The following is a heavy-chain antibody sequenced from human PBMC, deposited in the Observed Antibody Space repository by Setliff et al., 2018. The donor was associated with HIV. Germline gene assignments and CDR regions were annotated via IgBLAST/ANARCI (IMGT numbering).Heavy chain of an antibody. CDR1: GDSITRSTYY. J-gene: IGHJ4*02. Sequence: SETLSLTCTVSGDSITRSTYYWGWIRQPPGKGLQWIGSIHYTGNTYSNPSLKSRVTISVDASKNQISLKLTSVTAADTAIYFCARETDGIDYWGQGSLVTVSS. D-gene: IGHD1-1*01. V-gene: IGHV4-39*02. CDR3: ARETDGIDY. CDR2: IHYTGNT.